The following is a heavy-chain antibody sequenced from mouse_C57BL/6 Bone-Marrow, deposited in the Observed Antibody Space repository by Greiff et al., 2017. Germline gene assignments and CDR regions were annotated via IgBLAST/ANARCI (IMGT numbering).Heavy chain of an antibody. Sequence: EVKVVESGGGLVKPGGSLKLSCAASGFTFSSYAMSWVRQTPEKRLEWVATISDGGSYTYYPDNVKGRFTISRDNAKNNLYLQMSHLKSEDTAMYYCARDGYYDDYYAMDYWGQGTSVTVSS. CDR2: ISDGGSYT. V-gene: IGHV5-4*01. D-gene: IGHD2-3*01. J-gene: IGHJ4*01. CDR1: GFTFSSYA. CDR3: ARDGYYDDYYAMDY.